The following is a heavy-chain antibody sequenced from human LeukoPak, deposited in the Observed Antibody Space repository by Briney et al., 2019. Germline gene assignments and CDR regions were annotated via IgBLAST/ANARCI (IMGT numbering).Heavy chain of an antibody. D-gene: IGHD2-2*02. J-gene: IGHJ3*01. V-gene: IGHV3-23*01. CDR1: GFTISTSA. CDR2: ITGGGDYT. Sequence: PGGSLRLSCAASGFTISTSAMSWVRQAPGKGLEWVSAITGGGDYTYYADSVKGRFTISRDNPKNAVYLQMISLRAEDTAVYYCAKGYRGIEAFDVWGQGTMVTVSS. CDR3: AKGYRGIEAFDV.